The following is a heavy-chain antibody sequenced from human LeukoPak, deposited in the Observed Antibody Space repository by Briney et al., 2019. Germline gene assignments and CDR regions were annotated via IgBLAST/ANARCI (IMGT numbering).Heavy chain of an antibody. V-gene: IGHV3-66*01. CDR1: GFSVSVNY. CDR3: ARGATYAYYQDY. Sequence: GGSLRLSCAASGFSVSVNYMSWVRQAPGKGLEWVSVLFASGYSKYADSVKGRFTISRDNAKNTLYLQMNSLRAEDTAVYYCARGATYAYYQDYWGQGTLVTVSS. D-gene: IGHD1-26*01. CDR2: LFASGYS. J-gene: IGHJ4*02.